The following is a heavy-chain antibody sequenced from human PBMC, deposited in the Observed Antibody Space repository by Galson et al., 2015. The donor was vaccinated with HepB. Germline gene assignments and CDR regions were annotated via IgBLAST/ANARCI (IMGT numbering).Heavy chain of an antibody. V-gene: IGHV3-23*01. J-gene: IGHJ3*02. CDR2: ISGSGGST. Sequence: SLRLSCAASGFTFSSYAMSWVRQAPGKGLEWVSAISGSGGSTYYADSVKGRFTISRDNSKNTLYLQMNSLRAEDTAVYYCARNYDFWSGYYKVGDAFDIWGQGTMVTVSS. D-gene: IGHD3-3*01. CDR1: GFTFSSYA. CDR3: ARNYDFWSGYYKVGDAFDI.